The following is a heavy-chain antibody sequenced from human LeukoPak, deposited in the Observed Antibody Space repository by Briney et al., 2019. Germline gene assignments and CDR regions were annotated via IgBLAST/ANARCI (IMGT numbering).Heavy chain of an antibody. CDR2: INHSGST. CDR1: GGSFSDYY. D-gene: IGHD1-26*01. V-gene: IGHV4-34*01. CDR3: ARHAIYSGGYSHWFDP. J-gene: IGHJ5*02. Sequence: SETLSLTCAVYGGSFSDYYWTWIRQPPGKGLEWIGEINHSGSTKDNPSLRSRVTISVDTSKHQFSLRLSSVTAADTAVYYCARHAIYSGGYSHWFDPWGLGTLVTVSS.